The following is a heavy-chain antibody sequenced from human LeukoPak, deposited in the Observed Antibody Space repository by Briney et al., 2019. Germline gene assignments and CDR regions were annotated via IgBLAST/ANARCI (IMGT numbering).Heavy chain of an antibody. CDR3: AKESSGAFDI. Sequence: GGSLRLSCTASGLTFASYAMSWVRQAPRKGLEWVSDISGSGGTYYADSVKGRFTISRDNSKNTLYLRMNSLRAEDTAVYYCAKESSGAFDIWGQGTMVTVSS. CDR1: GLTFASYA. J-gene: IGHJ3*02. V-gene: IGHV3-23*01. CDR2: ISGSGGT.